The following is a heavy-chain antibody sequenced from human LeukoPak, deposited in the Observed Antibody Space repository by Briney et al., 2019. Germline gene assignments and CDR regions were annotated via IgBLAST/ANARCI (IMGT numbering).Heavy chain of an antibody. CDR2: IGTAGDT. CDR1: GFTFSSYD. D-gene: IGHD6-13*01. Sequence: GGSLRLSCAASGFTFSSYDMHWVRQATGKGREWVSAIGTAGDTYYPGSVKGRFTISRENAKNSLYLQMNSLRAGDTAVYYCARAGGVYEGPDVWGQGTTVTVSS. V-gene: IGHV3-13*01. CDR3: ARAGGVYEGPDV. J-gene: IGHJ6*02.